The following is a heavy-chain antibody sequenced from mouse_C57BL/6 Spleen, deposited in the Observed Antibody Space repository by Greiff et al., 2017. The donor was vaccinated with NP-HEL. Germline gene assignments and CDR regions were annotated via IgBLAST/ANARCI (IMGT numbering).Heavy chain of an antibody. D-gene: IGHD2-1*01. Sequence: VQLQESGPGLVQPSQCLSITCTVSGFSFTSYGVHWVRQSPGKGLEWLGVIWSGGSKDYNAAFITRRSTSKDNTKSQDFFKKNSRRADDTAIYYCARRYYCNYDAIDYWGQGTSVTVSS. J-gene: IGHJ4*01. CDR2: IWSGGSK. CDR3: ARRYYCNYDAIDY. CDR1: GFSFTSYG. V-gene: IGHV2-2*01.